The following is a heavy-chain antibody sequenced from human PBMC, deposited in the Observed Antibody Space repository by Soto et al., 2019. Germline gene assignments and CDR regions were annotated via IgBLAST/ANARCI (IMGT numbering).Heavy chain of an antibody. CDR2: IDPSDAYT. V-gene: IGHV5-10-1*01. Sequence: PGESLKISCKGSGYCFTSYWISWVRQMPGKGLEWMVRIDPSDAYTNYSPSFQGHVTISADKSISTAYLQWSSLKASDTAMYYCARVRSRAYGMDVWGQATTVTVSS. D-gene: IGHD2-2*01. CDR3: ARVRSRAYGMDV. J-gene: IGHJ6*02. CDR1: GYCFTSYW.